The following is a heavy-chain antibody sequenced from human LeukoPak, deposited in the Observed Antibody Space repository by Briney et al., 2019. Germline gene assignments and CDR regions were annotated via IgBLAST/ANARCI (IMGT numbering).Heavy chain of an antibody. CDR3: ARDYESQSQTQEWLLYRYGGDY. J-gene: IGHJ4*02. Sequence: ALVNVSCKASGYTFTGYYMHWVRQAPGQGLEWMGWINPNSGGTNYAQKFQGRVTMTRDTSISTAYMELSRLRSDDTAVYYCARDYESQSQTQEWLLYRYGGDYWGQGTLVTVSS. V-gene: IGHV1-2*02. CDR2: INPNSGGT. D-gene: IGHD3-3*01. CDR1: GYTFTGYY.